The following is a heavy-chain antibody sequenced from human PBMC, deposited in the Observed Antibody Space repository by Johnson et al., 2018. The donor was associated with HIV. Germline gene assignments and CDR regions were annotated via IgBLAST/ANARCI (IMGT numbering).Heavy chain of an antibody. CDR2: ISSNGGST. D-gene: IGHD1-26*01. CDR3: ARDWEGYAFDI. Sequence: VQLVESGGGLVQPGGSLRLSCAASGFTFSSYAMHWVRQAPGKGLEYVSAISSNGGSTYYANSVKGPFTISRDNSKNTLDLQMNRLRAQDTAVYYCARDWEGYAFDIWGQGTMVTVSS. V-gene: IGHV3-64*01. CDR1: GFTFSSYA. J-gene: IGHJ3*02.